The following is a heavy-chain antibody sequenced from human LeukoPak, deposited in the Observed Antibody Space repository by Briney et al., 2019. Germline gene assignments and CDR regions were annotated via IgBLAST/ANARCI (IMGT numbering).Heavy chain of an antibody. D-gene: IGHD2-15*01. V-gene: IGHV4-59*01. CDR1: GGSISSYY. CDR3: TRGSRYCSCGSCYGWFDP. Sequence: PSETLSLTCTVSGGSISSYYWSWIRQPPGKGLEWIGYIYYSGSTNYNPSLKSRVTISVDTCKNQFSLKLNSVTAADTAIYYCTRGSRYCSCGSCYGWFDPWGQGTLVTVSS. J-gene: IGHJ5*02. CDR2: IYYSGST.